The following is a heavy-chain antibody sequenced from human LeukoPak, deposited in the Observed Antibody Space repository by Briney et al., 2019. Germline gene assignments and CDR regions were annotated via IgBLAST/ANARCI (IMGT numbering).Heavy chain of an antibody. CDR2: INPNSGDT. Sequence: VASLKVSCKASGYAFTGYYMHWVRQAPGQGREWMGWINPNSGDTNYAQRFQGRVTMTRDTSISTAYMDLSRLRSDDTAVYYCARVYGYCSSTGCYYFDYWGQGTLVTVSS. CDR1: GYAFTGYY. D-gene: IGHD2-2*01. CDR3: ARVYGYCSSTGCYYFDY. J-gene: IGHJ4*02. V-gene: IGHV1-2*02.